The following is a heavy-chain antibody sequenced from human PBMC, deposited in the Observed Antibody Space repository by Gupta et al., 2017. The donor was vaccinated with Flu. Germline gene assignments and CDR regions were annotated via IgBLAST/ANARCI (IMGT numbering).Heavy chain of an antibody. Sequence: GQELEWMWGVNHRSSNTGYAQKFQGRVTMTRDPSTSTAYMGLNNLRSEDTGVYYCTREGIVVVPAAVDAFDVWCQGTVVTV. CDR2: VNHRSSNT. D-gene: IGHD2-2*01. CDR3: TREGIVVVPAAVDAFDV. J-gene: IGHJ3*01. V-gene: IGHV1-8*01.